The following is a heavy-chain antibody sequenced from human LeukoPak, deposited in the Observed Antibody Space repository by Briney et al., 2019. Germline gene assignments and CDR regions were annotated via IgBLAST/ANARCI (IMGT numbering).Heavy chain of an antibody. CDR2: IYWDDDK. V-gene: IGHV2-5*02. J-gene: IGHJ5*02. D-gene: IGHD6-13*01. Sequence: SGPTLVKPTQTLTLTCTFSGFSLSTSGVGVGWIRQPPGKALEWLALIYWDDDKRYSPSLKSRLTITKDTSKNQVVLTMTNMDPVDTATYYCAHISFIAAAAPYNWFDPWGQGTLVTVSS. CDR3: AHISFIAAAAPYNWFDP. CDR1: GFSLSTSGVG.